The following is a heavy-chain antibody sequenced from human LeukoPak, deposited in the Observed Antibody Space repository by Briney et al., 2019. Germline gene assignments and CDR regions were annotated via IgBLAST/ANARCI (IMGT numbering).Heavy chain of an antibody. J-gene: IGHJ4*02. CDR1: GFTFSNYW. CDR3: AGDSPTDY. Sequence: GGSPRLSCAASGFTFSNYWMHWVRQAPGKGLVWVSRINSDGINTSYADSVKGRFTISRDNAKNTLNLQMNSLRAEDTAVYYCAGDSPTDYWGQGTLVTVSS. V-gene: IGHV3-74*01. CDR2: INSDGINT.